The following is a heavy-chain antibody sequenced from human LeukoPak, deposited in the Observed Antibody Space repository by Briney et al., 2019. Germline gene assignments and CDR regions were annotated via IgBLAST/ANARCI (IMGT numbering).Heavy chain of an antibody. Sequence: ASVKVSCKASGYTFTSYDINWVRQATGQGLEWMGWMNPNSGNTGYAQKFQGGVTMTRNTSISTAYMELSSLRSEDTAVYYCARARRVVAKGGYYMDVWGKGTTVTISS. CDR1: GYTFTSYD. D-gene: IGHD2-15*01. V-gene: IGHV1-8*01. CDR2: MNPNSGNT. J-gene: IGHJ6*03. CDR3: ARARRVVAKGGYYMDV.